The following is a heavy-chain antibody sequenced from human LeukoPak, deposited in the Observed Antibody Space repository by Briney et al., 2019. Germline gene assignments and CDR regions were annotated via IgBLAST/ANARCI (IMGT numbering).Heavy chain of an antibody. CDR3: ARDFVRKEQWLVFVY. Sequence: SVKVSCKASGGTFSSYAISWVRQAPGQGLEWMGRIIPILGIANYAQKFQGRVTITADKSTSTAYMELSRLRSDDTAVYYCARDFVRKEQWLVFVYWGQGTLVTVSS. CDR1: GGTFSSYA. V-gene: IGHV1-69*04. CDR2: IIPILGIA. J-gene: IGHJ4*02. D-gene: IGHD6-19*01.